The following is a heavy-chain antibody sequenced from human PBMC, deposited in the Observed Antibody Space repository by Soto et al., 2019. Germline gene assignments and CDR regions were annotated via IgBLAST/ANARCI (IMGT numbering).Heavy chain of an antibody. D-gene: IGHD2-2*02. V-gene: IGHV1-58*02. CDR2: IVVGSGNT. J-gene: IGHJ4*02. Sequence: SVKVSCKASGFTFTSSAMQWVRQARGQRLEWIGWIVVGSGNTNYAQKFQERVTITRDMSTSTAYMELSSLRSEDTAVYYCAAVRCSSTSCYILGYFDYWGQGTLVTVSS. CDR3: AAVRCSSTSCYILGYFDY. CDR1: GFTFTSSA.